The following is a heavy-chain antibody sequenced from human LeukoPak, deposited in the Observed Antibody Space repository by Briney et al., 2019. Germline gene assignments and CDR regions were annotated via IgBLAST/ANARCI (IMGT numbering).Heavy chain of an antibody. D-gene: IGHD3-10*01. V-gene: IGHV4-30-4*01. CDR3: AREQRGFGMDV. CDR2: IYYSGST. Sequence: SETLSLTCTVSGGSISSGDYYWSWIRQPPGKGLEWIGYIYYSGSTYYNPSLKSRVTISVDTSKNQFSLKLSSVTAADTAVYYCAREQRGFGMDVWGQGTTVTVSS. J-gene: IGHJ6*02. CDR1: GGSISSGDYY.